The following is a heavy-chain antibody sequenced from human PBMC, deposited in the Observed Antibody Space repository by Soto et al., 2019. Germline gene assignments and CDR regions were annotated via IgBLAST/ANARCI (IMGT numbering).Heavy chain of an antibody. CDR3: AKDPPGTTYYYYGMDV. CDR1: GFTFINAG. CDR2: ITGNGDTT. D-gene: IGHD1-1*01. J-gene: IGHJ6*02. Sequence: GGSLRLSCAGSGFTFINAGMSWVRQAPGQGLEWVSAITGNGDTTYYADSVKGRFTISRDNSKSTLYLQMNSLRAEDTAVYYCAKDPPGTTYYYYGMDVWGQGTTVTVSS. V-gene: IGHV3-23*01.